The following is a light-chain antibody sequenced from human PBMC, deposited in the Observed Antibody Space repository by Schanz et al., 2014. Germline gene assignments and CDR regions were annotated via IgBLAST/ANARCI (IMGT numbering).Light chain of an antibody. CDR1: QSISSW. CDR2: GAS. V-gene: IGKV1-39*01. Sequence: DIQMTQSPSTLSASVGDRVTITCRASQSISSWLAWYQQKPGKAPNLLIYGASSLQSGVPSRFSGSGSGTDFTLTISGLQPDDFATYFCQQSYSVPWAFGQGTRLENK. J-gene: IGKJ2*01. CDR3: QQSYSVPWA.